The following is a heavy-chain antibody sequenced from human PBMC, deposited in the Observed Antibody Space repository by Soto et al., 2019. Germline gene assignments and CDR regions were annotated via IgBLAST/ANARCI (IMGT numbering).Heavy chain of an antibody. Sequence: LRLSCAASGFTFSSYWMSWVRQAPGKGLEWVANIKQDGSEKYYVDSVKGRFTISRDNAKNSLYLQMNSLRAEDTDVYYCAREGDEYSRSRHAFDIWGQGTMVTVSS. D-gene: IGHD6-6*01. CDR3: AREGDEYSRSRHAFDI. J-gene: IGHJ3*02. CDR2: IKQDGSEK. V-gene: IGHV3-7*01. CDR1: GFTFSSYW.